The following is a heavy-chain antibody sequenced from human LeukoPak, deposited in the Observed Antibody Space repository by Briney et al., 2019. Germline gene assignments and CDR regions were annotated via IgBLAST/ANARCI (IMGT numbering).Heavy chain of an antibody. J-gene: IGHJ3*02. Sequence: SETLSLTCTVSGGSISSYYWSWIRQPPGKGLEWIGYIYYSGSTNHNPSLKSRVTISVDTSKNQFSLKLSSVTAADTAVYYCARVGGFGESDAFDIWGQGTMVTVSS. CDR3: ARVGGFGESDAFDI. CDR2: IYYSGST. CDR1: GGSISSYY. D-gene: IGHD3-10*01. V-gene: IGHV4-59*01.